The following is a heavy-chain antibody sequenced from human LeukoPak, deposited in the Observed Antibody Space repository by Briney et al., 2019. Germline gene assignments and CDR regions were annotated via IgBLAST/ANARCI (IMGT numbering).Heavy chain of an antibody. CDR1: GFTFSSYA. CDR3: ARAYQRIVPAAKVDLDYYYYYMDV. D-gene: IGHD2-2*01. V-gene: IGHV3-30*14. Sequence: GGSLRLSCAASGFTFSSYAMHWVRQAPGKGLEWVAVISYDGSNKYYADSVKGRFTISRDNSKNTLYLQMNSLRADDTAVYYCARAYQRIVPAAKVDLDYYYYYMDVWGKGTTVTVSS. J-gene: IGHJ6*03. CDR2: ISYDGSNK.